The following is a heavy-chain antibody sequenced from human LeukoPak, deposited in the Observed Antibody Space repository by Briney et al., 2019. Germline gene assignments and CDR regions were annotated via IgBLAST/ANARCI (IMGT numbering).Heavy chain of an antibody. CDR3: ARDSHNGDYAH. Sequence: SETLSLTCTVSGGSISSSSYYWGWIRQPPGKGLEWIGSIYYSGSTYYNPSLKSRVTISVDTSKNQFSLKLSSVTAADTAVYYCARDSHNGDYAHWGQGTLVTVSS. V-gene: IGHV4-39*01. J-gene: IGHJ4*02. D-gene: IGHD4-17*01. CDR2: IYYSGST. CDR1: GGSISSSSYY.